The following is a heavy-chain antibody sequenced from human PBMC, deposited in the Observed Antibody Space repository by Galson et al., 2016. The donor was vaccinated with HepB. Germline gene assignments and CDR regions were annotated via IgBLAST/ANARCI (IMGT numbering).Heavy chain of an antibody. J-gene: IGHJ6*02. Sequence: SLRLSCAASGFAFNSYTMNWVRQAPGKGLEWLSYISTNGGAIYYADSVKGRFTISRDNAQNLLFLQMNSLRDEDTAVYYCARVLFGSGSYRCLDVWGQGTTVTVSS. CDR2: ISTNGGAI. CDR1: GFAFNSYT. CDR3: ARVLFGSGSYRCLDV. D-gene: IGHD3-10*01. V-gene: IGHV3-48*02.